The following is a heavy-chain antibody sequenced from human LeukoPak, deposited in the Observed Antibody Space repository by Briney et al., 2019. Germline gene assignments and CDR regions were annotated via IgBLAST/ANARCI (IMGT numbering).Heavy chain of an antibody. V-gene: IGHV1-69*01. CDR2: IIPIFGTA. CDR3: ARRFDRRYYDFWSGYHYFDY. D-gene: IGHD3-3*01. J-gene: IGHJ4*02. Sequence: VASVKVSCKASGGTFSSYAISWVRQAPGQGLEWMGGIIPIFGTANYAQKFQGRATITADESTSTAYMELSSLRSEDTAVYYCARRFDRRYYDFWSGYHYFDYWGQGTLVPVSS. CDR1: GGTFSSYA.